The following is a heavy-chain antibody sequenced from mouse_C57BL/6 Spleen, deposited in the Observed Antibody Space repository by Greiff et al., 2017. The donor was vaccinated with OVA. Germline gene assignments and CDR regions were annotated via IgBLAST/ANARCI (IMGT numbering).Heavy chain of an antibody. Sequence: QVQLQQPGAELVRPGSSVKLSCKASGYTFTSYWMHWVKQRPIQGLEWIGNIDPYDSETHYNQKFKDKATLTVDKSSSTAYMQLSSLTSADSAVYYCATVVATNGDYFDYWGQGTTLTVSS. CDR1: GYTFTSYW. CDR3: ATVVATNGDYFDY. J-gene: IGHJ2*01. V-gene: IGHV1-52*01. D-gene: IGHD1-1*01. CDR2: IDPYDSET.